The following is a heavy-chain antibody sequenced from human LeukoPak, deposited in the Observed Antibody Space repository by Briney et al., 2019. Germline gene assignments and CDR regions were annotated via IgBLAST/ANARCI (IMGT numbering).Heavy chain of an antibody. Sequence: GGSLRLSCAASGFTFTSYSMNWVRQAPGKGLEWASTISGGGGSTYYADSVKGRFTISRDNSKNTLYLQMNSLRAEDTAVYYCAKGAYSDSYGYWYVYWGQGTLVTVSS. J-gene: IGHJ4*02. CDR1: GFTFTSYS. CDR2: ISGGGGST. CDR3: AKGAYSDSYGYWYVY. D-gene: IGHD5-18*01. V-gene: IGHV3-23*01.